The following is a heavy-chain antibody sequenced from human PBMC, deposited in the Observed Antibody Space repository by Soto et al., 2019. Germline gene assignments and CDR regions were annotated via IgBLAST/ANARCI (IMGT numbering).Heavy chain of an antibody. CDR2: INAGNGNT. J-gene: IGHJ1*01. CDR1: GYTFTSYA. CDR3: ARDRGYDSSGPNSFQH. V-gene: IGHV1-3*01. D-gene: IGHD3-22*01. Sequence: ASVKVSCKASGYTFTSYAMHWVRQAPGQRLEWMGWINAGNGNTKYSQKFQGRVTITRDTSASTACMELSSLRSEDTAVYYCARDRGYDSSGPNSFQHWGQGTLVTVSS.